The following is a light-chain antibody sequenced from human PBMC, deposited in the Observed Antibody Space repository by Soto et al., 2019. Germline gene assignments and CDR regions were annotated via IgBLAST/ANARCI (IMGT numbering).Light chain of an antibody. CDR1: SSNIGTYT. J-gene: IGLJ2*01. CDR2: SNN. CDR3: AAWDASLNGVI. Sequence: QSVLTQPPSASGTPGQRVTISCSGSSSNIGTYTVNWYQQVPGTAPKHLIYSNNQRPSGVPDRFSCSKSGTSASLAISGLQSEDEADYYCAAWDASLNGVIFGGGTKLTVL. V-gene: IGLV1-44*01.